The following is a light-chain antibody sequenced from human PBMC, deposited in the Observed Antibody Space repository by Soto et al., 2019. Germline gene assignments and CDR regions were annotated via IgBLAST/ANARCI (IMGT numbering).Light chain of an antibody. CDR1: QSVYSSY. J-gene: IGKJ4*01. Sequence: EIVLTQSPGTLSLSPGERATLSCRASQSVYSSYLAWYQQKPGQAPMLLIYGASSRATGIPDRFSGSGSGTDFTLTISRLEPEDCAVYYCQQYGSSPLTFGGGTKVEIK. CDR3: QQYGSSPLT. CDR2: GAS. V-gene: IGKV3-20*01.